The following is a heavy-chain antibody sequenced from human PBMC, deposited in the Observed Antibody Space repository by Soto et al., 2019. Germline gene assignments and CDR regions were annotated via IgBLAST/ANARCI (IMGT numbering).Heavy chain of an antibody. CDR3: ARTQTTVTSYDY. D-gene: IGHD4-17*01. V-gene: IGHV4-39*07. J-gene: IGHJ4*02. CDR1: GGSISSSSYY. CDR2: IFYSGST. Sequence: SETLSLTCTVSGGSISSSSYYWGWIRQPPGKGLEWIGSIFYSGSTYYNPSLKSRVTISVDTSKNQFSLKLSSVTAADTAVYYCARTQTTVTSYDYWGQDTLVPVSS.